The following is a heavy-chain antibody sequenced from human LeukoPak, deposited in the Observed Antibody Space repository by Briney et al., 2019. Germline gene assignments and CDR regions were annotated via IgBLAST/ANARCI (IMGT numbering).Heavy chain of an antibody. CDR2: ISGSGGST. Sequence: GESLKISCKGSGYSFTSYWIGWVRQAPGKGLEWVSAISGSGGSTYYADSVKGRFTISRDNSKNTLYLQMNSLRAEDTAVYYCATRGNDYGDPNFDYWGQGTLVTVSS. J-gene: IGHJ4*02. D-gene: IGHD4-17*01. V-gene: IGHV3-23*01. CDR1: GYSFTSYW. CDR3: ATRGNDYGDPNFDY.